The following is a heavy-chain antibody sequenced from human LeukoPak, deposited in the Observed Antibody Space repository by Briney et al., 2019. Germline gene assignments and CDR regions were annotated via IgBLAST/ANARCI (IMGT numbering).Heavy chain of an antibody. J-gene: IGHJ4*02. V-gene: IGHV3-11*06. CDR3: ARAPVATMADY. D-gene: IGHD5-12*01. CDR1: GFTFSDYY. CDR2: ISSSSSYT. Sequence: PGGSLRLSCAASGFTFSDYYMSWIRQAPGKGLEWVSYISSSSSYTKSADSVKGRFTISRDNAKNSLYLQMNSLRAEDTAVYYCARAPVATMADYWGQGTLVTVSS.